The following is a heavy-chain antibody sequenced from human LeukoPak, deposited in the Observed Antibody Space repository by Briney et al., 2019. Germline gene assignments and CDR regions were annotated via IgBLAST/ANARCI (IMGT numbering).Heavy chain of an antibody. CDR3: ASRGRYYFDF. Sequence: GGSLRLSCAASGFTFSSYAMSWVRQAPGKGLEWVSTTGSGGSTSYADSVKGRFTISRDNSKNTLYLKMNSLRAEDTAVSYCASRGRYYFDFWGQGTLATVSS. V-gene: IGHV3-23*01. D-gene: IGHD3-10*01. CDR2: TGSGGST. CDR1: GFTFSSYA. J-gene: IGHJ4*02.